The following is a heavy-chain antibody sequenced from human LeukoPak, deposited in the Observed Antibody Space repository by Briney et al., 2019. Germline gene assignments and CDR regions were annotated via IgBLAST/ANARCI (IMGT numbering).Heavy chain of an antibody. CDR3: ARRRITMIVVVRDDAFDI. Sequence: GASVKVACKASGYTFTSYGISWVRQAPGQGLEWMGWISAYNGNTNYAQKLQGRVTMTTDTSTSTAYMELRSLRSDDTAVYYCARRRITMIVVVRDDAFDIWGQGTMVTVSS. CDR1: GYTFTSYG. J-gene: IGHJ3*02. V-gene: IGHV1-18*01. CDR2: ISAYNGNT. D-gene: IGHD3-22*01.